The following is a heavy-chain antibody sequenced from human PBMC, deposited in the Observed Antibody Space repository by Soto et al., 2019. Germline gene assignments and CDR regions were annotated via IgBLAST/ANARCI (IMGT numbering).Heavy chain of an antibody. CDR3: ARSVFP. CDR1: GGSVTSSSYY. Sequence: SETLSLTCTVSGGSVTSSSYYWGWIRQPPGKGPEWIGSIYYDGATYYNPSLKSRVTISLDTSKNQFSLKLSSVTAADTAVYYCARSVFPWGQGTLVTVSS. CDR2: IYYDGAT. V-gene: IGHV4-39*07. J-gene: IGHJ5*02.